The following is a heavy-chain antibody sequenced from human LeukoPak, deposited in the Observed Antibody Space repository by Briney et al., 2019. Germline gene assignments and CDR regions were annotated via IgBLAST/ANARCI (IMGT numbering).Heavy chain of an antibody. CDR3: AREEQSPYYFDY. V-gene: IGHV4-34*01. Sequence: SETLSLTCTVSGGSISSYYWSWIRQPPGKGLEWIGEINHSGSTNYNPSLKSRVTISVDTSKNQFSLKLSSVTAADTAVYYCAREEQSPYYFDYWGQGTLVTVSS. J-gene: IGHJ4*02. CDR1: GGSISSYY. CDR2: INHSGST.